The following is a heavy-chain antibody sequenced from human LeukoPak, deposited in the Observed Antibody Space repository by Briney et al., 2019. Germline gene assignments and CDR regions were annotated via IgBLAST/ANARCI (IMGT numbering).Heavy chain of an antibody. CDR1: GYTFTSYA. CDR3: AGVFSILQSGAFDI. J-gene: IGHJ3*02. Sequence: GASVKVSCKASGYTFTSYAMHWVRQAPGQGLEWMGGIIPIFGTANYAQKFQGRVTITADESTSTAYMELSSLRSEDTAVYYCAGVFSILQSGAFDIWGQGTMVTVSS. D-gene: IGHD2-15*01. CDR2: IIPIFGTA. V-gene: IGHV1-69*13.